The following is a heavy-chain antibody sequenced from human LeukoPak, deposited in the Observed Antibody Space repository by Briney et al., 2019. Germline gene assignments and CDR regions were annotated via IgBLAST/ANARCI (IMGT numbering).Heavy chain of an antibody. Sequence: GGSLRLSCAASGFTFSNYSMNWVRQAPGKGLEWVSSISSSSSYIYYADSVKGRFTISRDNAKNSLYLQMNSLRAEDTAVYYCARGNGYYDSSGYFDYWGQGTLVTVSS. CDR1: GFTFSNYS. D-gene: IGHD3-22*01. CDR3: ARGNGYYDSSGYFDY. J-gene: IGHJ4*02. V-gene: IGHV3-21*01. CDR2: ISSSSSYI.